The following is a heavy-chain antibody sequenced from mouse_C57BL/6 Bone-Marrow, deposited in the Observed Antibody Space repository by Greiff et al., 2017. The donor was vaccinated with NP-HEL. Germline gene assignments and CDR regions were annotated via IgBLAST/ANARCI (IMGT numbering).Heavy chain of an antibody. CDR1: GYTFTSYW. V-gene: IGHV1-53*01. CDR3: ARERWPDWYFDV. Sequence: QVQLKQSGTELVKPGASVKLSCKASGYTFTSYWVHWVKQRPGQGLEWIGNIYPSDGGTNYNAKFKSKSTLTVDKSSSTVYMQLSSLKSEDSAVYYCARERWPDWYFDVWGTGTTVTVSS. J-gene: IGHJ1*03. CDR2: IYPSDGGT. D-gene: IGHD2-3*01.